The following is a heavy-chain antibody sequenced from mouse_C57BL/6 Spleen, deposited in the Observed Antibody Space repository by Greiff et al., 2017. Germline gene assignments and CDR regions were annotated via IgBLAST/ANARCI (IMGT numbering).Heavy chain of an antibody. CDR1: GFNIKDYY. D-gene: IGHD1-1*01. J-gene: IGHJ3*01. CDR2: IDPEDGDT. CDR3: ALYYYGSSLAWFAY. Sequence: EVQLQQSGAELVKPGASVKLSCTASGFNIKDYYMHWVKQRTEQGLEWIGRIDPEDGDTKYAPNFQGKATITADTSSNTAYLQLSSLTSEDTAVYYCALYYYGSSLAWFAYWGQGTLVTVSA. V-gene: IGHV14-2*01.